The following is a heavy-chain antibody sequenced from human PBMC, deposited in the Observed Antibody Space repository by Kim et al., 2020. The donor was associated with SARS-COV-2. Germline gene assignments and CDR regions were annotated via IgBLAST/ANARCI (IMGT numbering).Heavy chain of an antibody. CDR3: TRDWVGP. CDR1: GFLVSTNY. J-gene: IGHJ5*02. CDR2: IFSDGST. Sequence: GGSLRLSCSASGFLVSTNYMSWVRQAPGKGLEWVSVIFSDGSTYYADSVKARFTISRYSSRNMLFLDMSSLRAEDTALYYCTRDWVGPWGQGTLVTVSS. V-gene: IGHV3-66*01.